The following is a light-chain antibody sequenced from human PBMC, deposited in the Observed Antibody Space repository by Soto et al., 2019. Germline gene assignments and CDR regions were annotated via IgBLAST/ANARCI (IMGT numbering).Light chain of an antibody. V-gene: IGKV3-20*01. CDR2: GAS. CDR3: QQDGTSPWT. Sequence: EVVLTQSPGTLSLSPGQRATLSCRASPNVDSSYLAWFQQRPGQTPRLLIYGASSRATGIPDRFSGSGSGTDFTLTIRRLEPEDFAVYYCQQDGTSPWTFGRGTKVYI. CDR1: PNVDSSY. J-gene: IGKJ1*01.